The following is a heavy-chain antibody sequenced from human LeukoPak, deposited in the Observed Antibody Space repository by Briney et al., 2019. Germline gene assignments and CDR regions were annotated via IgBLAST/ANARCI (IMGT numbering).Heavy chain of an antibody. CDR1: GFTFSDYN. J-gene: IGHJ6*03. D-gene: IGHD2-15*01. CDR3: ARVLRYCSGGNCYSGGLGYMDV. CDR2: ISRSGSTK. Sequence: GGSLRLSCAASGFTFSDYNMRWIRQAPGKGLEWVSSISRSGSTKYYADSVKGRFTISWDNAKNSLFLQMNSLRAEDTAVYYCARVLRYCSGGNCYSGGLGYMDVWGKGTTVTIPS. V-gene: IGHV3-11*01.